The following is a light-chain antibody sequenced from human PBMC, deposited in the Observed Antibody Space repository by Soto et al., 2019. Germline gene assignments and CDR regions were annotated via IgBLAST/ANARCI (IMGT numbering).Light chain of an antibody. CDR1: QGIYIS. CDR3: QVYVSVPLT. V-gene: IGKV1-27*01. CDR2: GAS. Sequence: DIQMTQAPSSLSASVGDRVTMTCRASQGIYISLAWYQQKPGKPPNLLIYGASTLQSGVPSRFSGTGSGTDFTLTISRLQPEDVGTYFCQVYVSVPLTFGGGTKVDIK. J-gene: IGKJ4*01.